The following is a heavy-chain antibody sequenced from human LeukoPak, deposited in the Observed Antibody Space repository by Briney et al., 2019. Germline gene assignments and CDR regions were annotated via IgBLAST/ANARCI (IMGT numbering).Heavy chain of an antibody. CDR3: AIHGGPSERSGYLYYLDN. CDR2: IHYTGTT. V-gene: IGHV4-59*08. J-gene: IGHJ4*02. Sequence: SETLSLTCSVSGGSISPYYWSWIRQPPGKEVENIGFIHYTGTTNYNPSLESRLTISVDTSKNQFSLKLSSLPAAYTAVYYCAIHGGPSERSGYLYYLDNWGQGTLVTVSS. D-gene: IGHD3-22*01. CDR1: GGSISPYY.